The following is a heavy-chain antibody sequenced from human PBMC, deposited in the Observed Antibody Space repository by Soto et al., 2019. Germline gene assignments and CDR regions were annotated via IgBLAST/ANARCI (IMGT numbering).Heavy chain of an antibody. J-gene: IGHJ6*02. V-gene: IGHV1-18*01. D-gene: IGHD2-8*01. Sequence: ASVKVSCKASGYTFTRYGISWVRQAPGQGLQWMGWISGYNGDANYAQRFQGRVSMTIDTSTTTAYMELRTLTSDDTAVYYCAKNGQPPYYYYGMDVWGQGTTVTVSS. CDR1: GYTFTRYG. CDR3: AKNGQPPYYYYGMDV. CDR2: ISGYNGDA.